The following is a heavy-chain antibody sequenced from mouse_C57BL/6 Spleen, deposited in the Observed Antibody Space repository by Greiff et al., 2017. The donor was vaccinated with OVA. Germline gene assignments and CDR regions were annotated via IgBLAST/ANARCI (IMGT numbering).Heavy chain of an antibody. J-gene: IGHJ4*01. V-gene: IGHV5-9-1*02. Sequence: EVKLVESGAGLVKPGGSLKLSCAASGFTFSSYAMSWVRQTPEKRLEWVAYISSGGDYIYYADTVKGRFTISRDNARNTLYLQMSSLKSEDTAMYYCTRVPRGYAMDYWGQGTSVTVSS. CDR2: ISSGGDYI. CDR1: GFTFSSYA. D-gene: IGHD3-3*01. CDR3: TRVPRGYAMDY.